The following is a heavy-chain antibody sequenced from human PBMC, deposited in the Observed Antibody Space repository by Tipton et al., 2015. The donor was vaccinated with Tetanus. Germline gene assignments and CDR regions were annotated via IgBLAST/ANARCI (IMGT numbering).Heavy chain of an antibody. CDR3: AREDVYYHDGSGFYAFDV. J-gene: IGHJ3*01. Sequence: TLSLTCSVSGGSISNYYWNWIRQPAGEGLEWIGRIYVTGATNHSPALQSRVTMSIDRAKNQPSLTLTSVTAADAAMYYCAREDVYYHDGSGFYAFDVWGRGTMVAVSS. CDR2: IYVTGAT. D-gene: IGHD3-22*01. CDR1: GGSISNYY. V-gene: IGHV4-4*07.